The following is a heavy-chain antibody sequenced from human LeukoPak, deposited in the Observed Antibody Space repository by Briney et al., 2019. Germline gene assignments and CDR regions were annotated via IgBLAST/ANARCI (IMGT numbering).Heavy chain of an antibody. Sequence: GASVKVSCKASGYTFTSYGISWVRQAPGQGLEWMGWISAYNGNTNYAQKFQGRVTMTRDTSISTAYMELSRLRSDDTAVYYCARDPGSPVTASYNWFDPWGQGTLVTVSS. CDR2: ISAYNGNT. CDR3: ARDPGSPVTASYNWFDP. V-gene: IGHV1-18*01. D-gene: IGHD2-21*02. CDR1: GYTFTSYG. J-gene: IGHJ5*02.